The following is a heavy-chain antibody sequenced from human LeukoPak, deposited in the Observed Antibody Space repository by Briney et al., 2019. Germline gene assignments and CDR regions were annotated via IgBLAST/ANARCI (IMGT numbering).Heavy chain of an antibody. Sequence: PSETLSLTRAVSGYSISSGYYWGWIRQPPGQGLEWIGSIYHSGSTYYNPSLKSRVTISLDTSKNQFSLKLSSVTAADTAVYVCASPGLYCTNGVCYAFDYWGQGTLVTVSS. D-gene: IGHD2-8*01. CDR3: ASPGLYCTNGVCYAFDY. V-gene: IGHV4-38-2*01. J-gene: IGHJ4*02. CDR1: GYSISSGYY. CDR2: IYHSGST.